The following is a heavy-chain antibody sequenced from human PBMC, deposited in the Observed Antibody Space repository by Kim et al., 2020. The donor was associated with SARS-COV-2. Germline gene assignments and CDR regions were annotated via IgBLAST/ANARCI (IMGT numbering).Heavy chain of an antibody. V-gene: IGHV3-21*01. J-gene: IGHJ4*02. D-gene: IGHD3-22*01. CDR3: ARDAGRRDDSSAYYLLDL. CDR1: GFTFSSYS. CDR2: ISSKSDYI. Sequence: GGSLRLSCAASGFTFSSYSMNWVRQAPGKGLEWVSSISSKSDYIYNRDSMKARFTISRDNAKNSLYLQMNSPRAEDTAVYYCARDAGRRDDSSAYYLLDLWGQGTLVTVSS.